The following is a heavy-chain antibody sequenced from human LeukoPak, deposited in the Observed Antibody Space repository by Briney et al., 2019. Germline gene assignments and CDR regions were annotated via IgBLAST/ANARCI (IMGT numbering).Heavy chain of an antibody. J-gene: IGHJ5*02. V-gene: IGHV4-59*01. CDR2: VAYSGST. CDR3: ARTVSGYYFNA. D-gene: IGHD5-12*01. Sequence: SETLSLTCTVSGGSINSYYWSWIRQVPGKGLEWIGYVAYSGSTNYNPSLKSRVTISLDTSKNQFSLKLSSVTVADTAVYYCARTVSGYYFNAWGPGTLVTVSS. CDR1: GGSINSYY.